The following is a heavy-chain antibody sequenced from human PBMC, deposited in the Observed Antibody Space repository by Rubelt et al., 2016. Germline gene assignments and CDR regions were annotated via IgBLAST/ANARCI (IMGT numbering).Heavy chain of an antibody. J-gene: IGHJ4*02. CDR2: IYYSGST. CDR3: ARDPRAGTTSFDY. Sequence: QLQPQESGPGLVKPSETLSLTCTVSGGSISSSSYYWGWIRQPPGKGLEWLGSIYYSGSTYYNPSLKIRVTISGDTSKNQFSLKRSSVTAADTAVYYCARDPRAGTTSFDYWGQGTLVTVSS. CDR1: GGSISSSSYY. V-gene: IGHV4-39*07. D-gene: IGHD1-7*01.